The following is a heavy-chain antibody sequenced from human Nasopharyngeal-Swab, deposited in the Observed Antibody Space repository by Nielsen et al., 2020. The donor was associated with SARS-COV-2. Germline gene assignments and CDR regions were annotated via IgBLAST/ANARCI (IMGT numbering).Heavy chain of an antibody. J-gene: IGHJ3*02. CDR1: GFTFSSYE. Sequence: GGSLRLSCAASGFTFSSYEMNWVRQAPGKGLEWVSYISSSGSTIYYADSVKGRFTISGDNAKNSLYLQMNSLRAEDTAVYYCARVFDYYAPFDIWGQGTMVTVSS. CDR3: ARVFDYYAPFDI. V-gene: IGHV3-48*03. CDR2: ISSSGSTI. D-gene: IGHD3-10*01.